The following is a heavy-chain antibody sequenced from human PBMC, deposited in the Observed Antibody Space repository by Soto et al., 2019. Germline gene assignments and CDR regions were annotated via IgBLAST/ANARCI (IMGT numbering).Heavy chain of an antibody. Sequence: PGGSLRLSCAASGFTFSSYGMHWVRQAPGKGLEWVAVIWYDGSNKYYADSVKGRFTISRDNSKNTLYLQMNSLRAEDTAVYYCARDRDFWSGYYYYMDVWGKGTTVTVS. CDR3: ARDRDFWSGYYYYMDV. CDR2: IWYDGSNK. V-gene: IGHV3-33*01. D-gene: IGHD3-3*01. CDR1: GFTFSSYG. J-gene: IGHJ6*03.